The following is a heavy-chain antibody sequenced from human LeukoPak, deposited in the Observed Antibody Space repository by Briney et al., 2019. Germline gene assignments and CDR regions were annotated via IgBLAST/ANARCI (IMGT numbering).Heavy chain of an antibody. Sequence: GGSLRLSCAASGFTFSSYEMNWVRQAPGKGLEWISSISSSGDYKYYADSLEGRFTISRDNAKNSLFLQMNSLRAEDTAVYYCARDGTEWLRYFDFWGQGTLVTVSS. CDR1: GFTFSSYE. CDR3: ARDGTEWLRYFDF. J-gene: IGHJ4*02. D-gene: IGHD5-12*01. V-gene: IGHV3-21*01. CDR2: ISSSGDYK.